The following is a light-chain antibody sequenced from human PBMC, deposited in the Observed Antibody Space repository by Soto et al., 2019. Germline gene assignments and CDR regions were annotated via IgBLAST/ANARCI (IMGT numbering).Light chain of an antibody. V-gene: IGKV4-1*01. Sequence: DIVMTQSPDSLAVSLGERATINCKSSQSVLYSSNNKNYLAWYQQRPGQPPKLLIYWASTRESGVPARFSGSGSGTDFSLTITSLQADDVAVYYCQQYESTPPTFGQGTKLEIK. CDR2: WAS. CDR1: QSVLYSSNNKNY. CDR3: QQYESTPPT. J-gene: IGKJ2*01.